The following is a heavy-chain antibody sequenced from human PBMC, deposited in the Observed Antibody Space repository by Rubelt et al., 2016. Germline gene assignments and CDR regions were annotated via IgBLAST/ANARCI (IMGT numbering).Heavy chain of an antibody. V-gene: IGHV4-4*02. J-gene: IGHJ3*02. CDR2: INHSGST. D-gene: IGHD1-26*01. CDR3: ARRGGSYWGDAFDI. CDR1: GGSISSSNW. Sequence: QVQLQESGPGLVKPSGTLSLTCAVSGGSISSSNWWSWVRQPPGKGLEWIGEINHSGSTNYNPSLKGRVTISVDTSKNQFSLKLSAVTAADTAVYYCARRGGSYWGDAFDIWGQGTMVTVSS.